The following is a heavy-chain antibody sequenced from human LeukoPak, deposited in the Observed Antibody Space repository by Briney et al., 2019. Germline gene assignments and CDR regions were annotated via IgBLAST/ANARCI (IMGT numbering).Heavy chain of an antibody. Sequence: PGRSLRLSCAASGFTFSKNGMHWVRQAPGKGLGWVAVIYYDGSNKFSTDSVKGRFTISRDNSKNALYLQMDSLRVGDTAVYYCARDRGYGSGAMDVWGQGTTVTVSS. CDR3: ARDRGYGSGAMDV. CDR1: GFTFSKNG. D-gene: IGHD3-10*01. V-gene: IGHV3-33*01. J-gene: IGHJ6*02. CDR2: IYYDGSNK.